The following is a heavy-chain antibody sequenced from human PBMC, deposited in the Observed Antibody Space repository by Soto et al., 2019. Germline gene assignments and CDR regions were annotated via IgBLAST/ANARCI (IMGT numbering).Heavy chain of an antibody. CDR1: GFSFRSVW. Sequence: EMQLVESGGGLVQPGGSLRLSCAASGFSFRSVWMSWVRQAPGKGLEWVANIREDGTEKSYVDSVKGRFTSSRDNAKNSLYLQMNSLRVEDTSVYYCARGPYWGQGTLVNVSS. CDR2: IREDGTEK. V-gene: IGHV3-7*04. J-gene: IGHJ4*02. CDR3: ARGPY.